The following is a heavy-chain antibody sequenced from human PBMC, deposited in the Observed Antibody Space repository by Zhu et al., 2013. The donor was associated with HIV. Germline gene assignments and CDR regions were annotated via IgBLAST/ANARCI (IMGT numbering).Heavy chain of an antibody. Sequence: EVQLKESGGGLVQPGGSLRLSCAASGLAFNTYSMKWVRQAPGKGLEWIAYIGSGGGLVYYADSVKGRFTISRDDAKSSLYLQMNSLRAEDTAVYYCTRLTIGRRARAAQDVDYSDFWGQGTLVTVSS. V-gene: IGHV3-48*04. D-gene: IGHD3-10*01. CDR3: TRLTIGRRARAAQDVDYSDF. J-gene: IGHJ4*02. CDR1: GLAFNTYS. CDR2: IGSGGGLV.